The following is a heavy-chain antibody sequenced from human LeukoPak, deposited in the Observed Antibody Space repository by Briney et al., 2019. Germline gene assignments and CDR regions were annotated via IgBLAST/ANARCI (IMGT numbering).Heavy chain of an antibody. J-gene: IGHJ5*02. CDR2: IIPIFGTA. V-gene: IGHV1-69*13. D-gene: IGHD2-2*01. CDR1: GGTFSSYA. Sequence: EASVKVSCKASGGTFSSYAISWVRQAPGQGLEWMGGIIPIFGTANYAQKFQGRVTITADESTSTAYMELSSLRSEDTAVYYCARPRRVYCGSTSCAGEAWFDPWGQGTLVTVSS. CDR3: ARPRRVYCGSTSCAGEAWFDP.